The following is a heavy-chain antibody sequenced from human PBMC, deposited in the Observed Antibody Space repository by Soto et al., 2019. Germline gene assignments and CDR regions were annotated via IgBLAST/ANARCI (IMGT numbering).Heavy chain of an antibody. V-gene: IGHV4-39*01. CDR1: GGSISSSSYY. Sequence: QLQLQESGPGLVKPSETLSLTCTVSGGSISSSSYYWGWIRQPPGKGLEWIGSIYYSGSTYYNPALNSRAPIAVDPSTNQCSLRPGSVVAAEAAVDYCGTVWFRDCQLWGQGTLVTVSP. CDR2: IYYSGST. CDR3: GTVWFRDCQL. J-gene: IGHJ1*01. D-gene: IGHD3-10*01.